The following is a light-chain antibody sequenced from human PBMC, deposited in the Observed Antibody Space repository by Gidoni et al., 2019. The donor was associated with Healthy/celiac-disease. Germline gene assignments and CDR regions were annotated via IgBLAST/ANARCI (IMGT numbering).Light chain of an antibody. Sequence: QSVLTQQPSGSADPGKKVTISCSGSSSNIWNNYVSWYQQLPGPAPKLLIYDNNKRPSGIPDRFSGSKSGPSATLGIPGLQTGDAADYYCGTWDSSLNAWVFGGGTKLTVL. J-gene: IGLJ3*02. CDR3: GTWDSSLNAWV. CDR1: SSNIWNNY. CDR2: DNN. V-gene: IGLV1-51*01.